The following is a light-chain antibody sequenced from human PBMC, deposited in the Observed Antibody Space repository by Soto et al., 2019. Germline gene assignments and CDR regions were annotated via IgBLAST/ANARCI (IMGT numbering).Light chain of an antibody. CDR1: SNDIGGYNY. Sequence: QSVLAQPPSASGCPGQSVTISCTGTSNDIGGYNYVSWYQQHPGKAPKLMIYEVTKRPSGVPDRFSGSRSGNTASLTVSGLQAEDEADYYCCSSTGSNYLYVFGTGTKVTVL. CDR2: EVT. CDR3: CSSTGSNYLYV. J-gene: IGLJ1*01. V-gene: IGLV2-8*01.